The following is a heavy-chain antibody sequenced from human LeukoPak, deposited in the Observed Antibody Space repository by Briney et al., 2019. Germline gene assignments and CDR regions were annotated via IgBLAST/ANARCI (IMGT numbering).Heavy chain of an antibody. J-gene: IGHJ4*02. Sequence: PSETLSLTCTVSGGSISSGSYYWSWIRQPAGEGLEWIGRIYSSGRTHYSPSLKSRVTISVDTSKNQFSLKLSSVTAADTAVYYCARRYSSSWHFDYWGQGTLVTVSS. CDR1: GGSISSGSYY. CDR3: ARRYSSSWHFDY. D-gene: IGHD6-13*01. CDR2: IYSSGRT. V-gene: IGHV4-61*02.